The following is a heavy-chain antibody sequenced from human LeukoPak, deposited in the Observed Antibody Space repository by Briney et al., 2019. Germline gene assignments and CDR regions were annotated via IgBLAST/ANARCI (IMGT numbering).Heavy chain of an antibody. V-gene: IGHV3-66*01. D-gene: IGHD3-22*01. Sequence: SGGSLRLSCAASGLTVSSNYMSWVRQAPGKGLEWVSIIYRGGSTYYADSVKGRFTTSRDISRNTVYLQMNSLRAEDTAVYYCARDSRLTEDSSGYYNGMDVWGQGTTVTVSS. CDR3: ARDSRLTEDSSGYYNGMDV. J-gene: IGHJ6*02. CDR2: IYRGGST. CDR1: GLTVSSNY.